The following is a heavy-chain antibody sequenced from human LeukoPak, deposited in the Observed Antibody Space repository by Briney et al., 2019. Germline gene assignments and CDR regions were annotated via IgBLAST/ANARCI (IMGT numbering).Heavy chain of an antibody. V-gene: IGHV3-64*01. CDR3: ARERVGATANWFDP. CDR1: GFTFSSYA. CDR2: ISSNGGST. D-gene: IGHD1-26*01. Sequence: GGSLRLSCAASGFTFSSYAMHWVRQAPGKGLEYVSAISSNGGSTYYANSVKGRFTISRDNSKNTLYLQMGSLRAEDMAVYYCARERVGATANWFDPWGQGTLVTVSS. J-gene: IGHJ5*02.